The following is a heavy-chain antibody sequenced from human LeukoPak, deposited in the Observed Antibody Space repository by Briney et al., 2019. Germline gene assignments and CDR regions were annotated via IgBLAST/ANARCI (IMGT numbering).Heavy chain of an antibody. CDR3: ARDDYGARQYYYGMDV. CDR2: ISSSSSYI. CDR1: GFTFSSYS. D-gene: IGHD4-17*01. J-gene: IGHJ6*02. Sequence: GGTLRLSCAASGFTFSSYSMNWVRQAPGKGLEWVSSISSSSSYIYYADSVKGRFTISRDNAENSLYLQMNSLRAEDTAVYYCARDDYGARQYYYGMDVWGQGTTVTVSS. V-gene: IGHV3-21*01.